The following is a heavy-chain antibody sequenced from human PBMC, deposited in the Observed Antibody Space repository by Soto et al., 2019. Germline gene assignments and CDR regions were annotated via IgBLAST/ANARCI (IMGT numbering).Heavy chain of an antibody. V-gene: IGHV4-30-2*01. Sequence: TLSLTCALSGGSISSGGYSWSWIRQPPVKGLEWIGYINHSGSTYYNPSLKSRVTISVDRSKNQFSLKLSSVTAADTAVYYCARGVCGCECGGELDWFDPWGQGTLVTVPQ. CDR2: INHSGST. CDR1: GGSISSGGYS. J-gene: IGHJ5*02. D-gene: IGHD2-21*01. CDR3: ARGVCGCECGGELDWFDP.